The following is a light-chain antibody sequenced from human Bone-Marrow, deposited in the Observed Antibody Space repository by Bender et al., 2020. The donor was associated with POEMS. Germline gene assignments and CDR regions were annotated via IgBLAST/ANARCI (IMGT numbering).Light chain of an antibody. CDR3: CSYAGSSSLYV. V-gene: IGLV2-11*01. CDR1: SSDVGTYDY. Sequence: QSALTQPRSVSGSPGQSVTVSCTGTSSDVGTYDYVSWYQHHPGKAPKLIIYDVFKRPSGVPDRFSGAKSGNTASLTISGLQADDEADYYCCSYAGSSSLYVFGTVTKVTVL. CDR2: DVF. J-gene: IGLJ1*01.